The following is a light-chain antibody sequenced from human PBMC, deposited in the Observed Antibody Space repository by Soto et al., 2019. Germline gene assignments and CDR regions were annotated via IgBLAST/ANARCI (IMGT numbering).Light chain of an antibody. Sequence: EIALTQSPGTLSLSPGESATLSCRASQSVSSSYLAWYQQKPGQAPRLLIYGASSMATVIPDRFSGSGSGTDFTLTISRLEPEDFAVYYCQQYGSSHALTFGGGTKGEIK. CDR3: QQYGSSHALT. CDR2: GAS. J-gene: IGKJ4*01. CDR1: QSVSSSY. V-gene: IGKV3-20*01.